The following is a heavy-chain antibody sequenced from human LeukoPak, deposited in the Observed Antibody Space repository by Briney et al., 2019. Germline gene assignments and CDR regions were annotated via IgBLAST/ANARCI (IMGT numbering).Heavy chain of an antibody. Sequence: GGSLRLSCVGSGFTFSNNPLSWVRQAPGKGLEGVSAISGSGGNTYYADSVRGRFTISRDNPKNTLFLQMNTLRADDTAVYYCATTKQARRYFDYWGQGTLVTVSS. J-gene: IGHJ4*02. CDR2: ISGSGGNT. D-gene: IGHD1-1*01. V-gene: IGHV3-23*01. CDR3: ATTKQARRYFDY. CDR1: GFTFSNNP.